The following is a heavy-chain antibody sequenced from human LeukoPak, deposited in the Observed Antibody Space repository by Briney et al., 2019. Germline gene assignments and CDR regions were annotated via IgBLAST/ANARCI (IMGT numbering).Heavy chain of an antibody. CDR2: IYYSGST. Sequence: SETLSLTCTVSGGSISSYYWSWIRQPPGKGLEWIGYIYYSGSTNYNPSLKSRVTISVDTSKNQFSLELSSVTAADTAVYYCARYSSHWGYLDYWGQGTLVTVSS. CDR3: ARYSSHWGYLDY. V-gene: IGHV4-59*01. D-gene: IGHD6-13*01. J-gene: IGHJ4*02. CDR1: GGSISSYY.